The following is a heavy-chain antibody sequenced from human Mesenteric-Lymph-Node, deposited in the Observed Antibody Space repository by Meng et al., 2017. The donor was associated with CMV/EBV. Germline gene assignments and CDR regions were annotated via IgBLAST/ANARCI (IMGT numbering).Heavy chain of an antibody. V-gene: IGHV3-23*01. Sequence: ASGFTCTSYAMSWVRQAPGKGLEWVSAITASGGGTYYADSVKGRFTISRDNSKNTLYLQMTSLTAEDTAVYYCAKVFAVAGWSCDYWGQGALVTVSS. J-gene: IGHJ4*02. D-gene: IGHD6-19*01. CDR3: AKVFAVAGWSCDY. CDR2: ITASGGGT. CDR1: GFTCTSYA.